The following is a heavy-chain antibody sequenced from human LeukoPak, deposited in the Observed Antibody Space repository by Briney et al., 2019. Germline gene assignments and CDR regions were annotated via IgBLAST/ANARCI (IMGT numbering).Heavy chain of an antibody. J-gene: IGHJ4*02. Sequence: GGSLRLSCAASGFTFSSYGMHWVRQAPGKGLESVAVIWYDGSNKYYADSVKGRFTISRDNSKNTLYLQMNSLRAADTAVYYCAKGRGYSGYQKVDYWGQGTLVTVSS. D-gene: IGHD5-12*01. CDR3: AKGRGYSGYQKVDY. V-gene: IGHV3-33*06. CDR2: IWYDGSNK. CDR1: GFTFSSYG.